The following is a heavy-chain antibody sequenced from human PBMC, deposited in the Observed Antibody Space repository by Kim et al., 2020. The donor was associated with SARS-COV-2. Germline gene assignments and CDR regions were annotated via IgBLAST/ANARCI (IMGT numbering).Heavy chain of an antibody. D-gene: IGHD3-16*02. Sequence: GGSLRLSCAASGFTFSSYEMNWVRQAPGKGLEWVSYISSSGSTIYYADSVKGRFTISRDNAKNSLYLQMNSLRAEETAVYYCARAPSYVWGTYRLDYWGQGTLVTVSS. CDR1: GFTFSSYE. V-gene: IGHV3-48*03. CDR3: ARAPSYVWGTYRLDY. J-gene: IGHJ4*02. CDR2: ISSSGSTI.